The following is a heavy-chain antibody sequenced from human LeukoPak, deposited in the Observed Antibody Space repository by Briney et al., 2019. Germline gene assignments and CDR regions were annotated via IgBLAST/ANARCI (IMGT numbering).Heavy chain of an antibody. D-gene: IGHD3-10*01. CDR3: ARTAMVRGVIGYYYYYYMDV. CDR2: IYTSGST. CDR1: GGSISSYY. V-gene: IGHV4-4*09. Sequence: SETLSLTCTVSGGSISSYYWSWIRQPPGKGLEWIGYIYTSGSTNYSPSLKSRVTISVDTSKNQFSLKLSSVTAADTAVYYCARTAMVRGVIGYYYYYYMDVWGKGTTVTVSS. J-gene: IGHJ6*03.